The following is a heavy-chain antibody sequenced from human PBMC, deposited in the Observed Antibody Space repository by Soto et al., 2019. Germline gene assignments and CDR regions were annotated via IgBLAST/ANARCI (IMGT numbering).Heavy chain of an antibody. D-gene: IGHD2-2*01. CDR2: IHHNGDT. CDR1: GGYFSGYH. CDR3: ARGPHSTLPMPAS. J-gene: IGHJ4*02. Sequence: QVQLQQWGAGLLKPSETLSLTCAVYGGYFSGYHCIWIRQTPGKGLEWIGEIHHNGDTNYSPSLKNRVTISLDTSKNQLSLKMTSVTAADTSVYYCARGPHSTLPMPASGGQGTLVTVSS. V-gene: IGHV4-34*01.